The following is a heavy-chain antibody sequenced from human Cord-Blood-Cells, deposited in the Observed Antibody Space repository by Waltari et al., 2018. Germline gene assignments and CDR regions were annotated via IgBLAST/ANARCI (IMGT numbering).Heavy chain of an antibody. Sequence: QVQLQQWGAGLLKPPETLSLPRAVYGGSFSGYYWSWIRQPPGKGLEWIGEINHSGSTNYNPSLKSRVTISVDTSKNQFSLKLSSVTAADTAVYYCARRGQLGICYWGQGTLVTVSS. CDR1: GGSFSGYY. D-gene: IGHD7-27*01. J-gene: IGHJ4*02. CDR3: ARRGQLGICY. CDR2: INHSGST. V-gene: IGHV4-34*01.